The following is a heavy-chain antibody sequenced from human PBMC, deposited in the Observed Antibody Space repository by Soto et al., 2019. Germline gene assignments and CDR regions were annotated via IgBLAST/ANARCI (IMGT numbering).Heavy chain of an antibody. CDR1: SGSINSSNW. CDR3: AMKGPSDESPFQS. D-gene: IGHD3-10*01. CDR2: IYHTGNT. J-gene: IGHJ4*02. V-gene: IGHV4-4*02. Sequence: QVQLQESGPGLVKPSGTLSLTCGVSSGSINSSNWWSWVRQAPGQGLEWIGEIYHTGNTNDNWSLNRRVTLSVDKSKNQFSLKLASVAAADTAMYFGAMKGPSDESPFQSWGQGMLVTVSS.